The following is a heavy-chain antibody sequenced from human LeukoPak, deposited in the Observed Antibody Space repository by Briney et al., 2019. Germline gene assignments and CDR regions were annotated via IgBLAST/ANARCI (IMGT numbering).Heavy chain of an antibody. V-gene: IGHV3-74*01. CDR3: VSFYETY. CDR2: INSDGSWT. D-gene: IGHD2/OR15-2a*01. Sequence: GGSLRLSCAASGNYWMHWVRQAPGKGLVWVSHINSDGSWTSYADSVKGRFTISKDNAEYTVYLQMNSLRAEDTAVYYCVSFYETYWGRGTLVTVSS. J-gene: IGHJ4*02. CDR1: GNYW.